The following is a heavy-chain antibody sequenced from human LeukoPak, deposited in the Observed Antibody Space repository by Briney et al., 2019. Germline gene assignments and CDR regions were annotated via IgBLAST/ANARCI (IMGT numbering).Heavy chain of an antibody. Sequence: GGSLRLSCAASGFTFSDYYMSWIRQAPGKGLEWVSYISSSGSTIYYADSVKGRFTISRDNAKNSPYLQMNSLRAEDTAVYYCARGTVSSRRLYYFDYWGQGTLVTVSS. D-gene: IGHD4-17*01. CDR2: ISSSGSTI. J-gene: IGHJ4*02. CDR1: GFTFSDYY. CDR3: ARGTVSSRRLYYFDY. V-gene: IGHV3-11*01.